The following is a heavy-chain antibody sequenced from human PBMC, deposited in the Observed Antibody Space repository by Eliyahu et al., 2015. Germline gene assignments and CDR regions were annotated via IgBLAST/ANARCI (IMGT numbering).Heavy chain of an antibody. Sequence: QVQLQQWGAGLLKPSETLSLTCAVYGGSLSGHNWNWIRQSPGQGLEWIGDINQNGRTKYNPSLKSRVTISVDTSKNHFSLNLNSVTAADTTVYYCAREGIMSGSFNSWGQGTLVTVSS. CDR3: AREGIMSGSFNS. J-gene: IGHJ4*02. D-gene: IGHD2-15*01. V-gene: IGHV4-34*01. CDR2: INQNGRT. CDR1: GGSLSGHN.